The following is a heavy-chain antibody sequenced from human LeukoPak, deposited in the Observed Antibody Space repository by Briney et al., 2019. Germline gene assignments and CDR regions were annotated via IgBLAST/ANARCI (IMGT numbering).Heavy chain of an antibody. D-gene: IGHD3-9*01. CDR2: IYYSGST. Sequence: SETLSLTCTVSGGSISSGDYYWSWLRQPPGTGLEWLGYIYYSGSTYYNPSLKSRVTISVDTSKNQFSLKLSSVTAADTAVYYCARDKGYDILTGYYFDRWGQGTLVTVSS. V-gene: IGHV4-30-4*01. CDR1: GGSISSGDYY. J-gene: IGHJ5*02. CDR3: ARDKGYDILTGYYFDR.